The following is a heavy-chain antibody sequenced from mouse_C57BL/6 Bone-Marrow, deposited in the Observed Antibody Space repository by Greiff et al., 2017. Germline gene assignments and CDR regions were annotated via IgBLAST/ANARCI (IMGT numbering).Heavy chain of an antibody. CDR1: GFTFSSYG. CDR3: ARGYYNYFDY. V-gene: IGHV5-6*01. CDR2: ISSGGSYT. J-gene: IGHJ2*01. D-gene: IGHD2-3*01. Sequence: EVKLVESGGDLVKPGGSLKLSCAASGFTFSSYGMSWVRQTPDKRLEWVATISSGGSYTYYPDSVKGRFTISRDNAKNPLYLQMSSLKSEDTAMYDCARGYYNYFDYWGQGTTLTVSS.